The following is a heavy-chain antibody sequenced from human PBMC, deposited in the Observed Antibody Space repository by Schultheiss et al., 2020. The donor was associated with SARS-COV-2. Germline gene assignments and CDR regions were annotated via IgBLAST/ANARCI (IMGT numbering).Heavy chain of an antibody. D-gene: IGHD2-15*01. CDR3: ARAHSVVVAATHFDY. J-gene: IGHJ4*02. Sequence: GSLRLCCAASGYIFSSYAMSWIRQPPGKGLEWIGRIYTSGSTYYNPSLKSRVTISVDTSKNQFSLKLSSVTAADTAVYYCARAHSVVVAATHFDYWGQGTLVTVSS. CDR1: GYIFSSYA. CDR2: IYTSGST. V-gene: IGHV4-4*07.